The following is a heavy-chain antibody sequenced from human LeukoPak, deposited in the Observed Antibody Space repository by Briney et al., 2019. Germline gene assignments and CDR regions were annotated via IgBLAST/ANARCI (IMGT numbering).Heavy chain of an antibody. V-gene: IGHV1-18*01. Sequence: GESLKISCKGSGYSFTSYGISWVRQAPGQGLEWMGWISAYNGNTNYAQKLQGRVTMTTDTSTSTAYMELRSLRSDDTAVYYCARTCSGGSCSDYWGQGTLVTVSS. D-gene: IGHD2-15*01. CDR1: GYSFTSYG. J-gene: IGHJ4*02. CDR3: ARTCSGGSCSDY. CDR2: ISAYNGNT.